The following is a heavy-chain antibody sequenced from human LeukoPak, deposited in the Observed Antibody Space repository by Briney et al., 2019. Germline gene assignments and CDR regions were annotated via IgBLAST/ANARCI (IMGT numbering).Heavy chain of an antibody. Sequence: GGSLRLSCAASGFTFSSYAMTWVRQAPGKGLEWVSSISINSGGTSYADSVKGRFTISRDNSKNTLYLQMNSLRAEDTAVYCCAKDGRGGVPRAFDIWGQGTMVTVSS. CDR1: GFTFSSYA. CDR3: AKDGRGGVPRAFDI. CDR2: ISINSGGT. V-gene: IGHV3-23*01. J-gene: IGHJ3*02. D-gene: IGHD2-15*01.